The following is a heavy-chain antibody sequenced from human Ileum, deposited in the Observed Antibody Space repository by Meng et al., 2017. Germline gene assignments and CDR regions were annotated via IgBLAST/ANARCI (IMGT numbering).Heavy chain of an antibody. J-gene: IGHJ5*02. CDR2: IYHSGVT. CDR3: ARGVVTYYDSSTLTWFDP. V-gene: IGHV4-31*03. Sequence: QVQPQESGPGLVKPSQPLPLTCTVSGGSISGGHYFWSWIRQHPEKGLEWIGYIYHSGVTYYSPSLKSRLTISVDTSKNQFSLKLSSVTAADTAIYYCARGVVTYYDSSTLTWFDPWGQGALVTVSS. D-gene: IGHD3-22*01. CDR1: GGSISGGHYF.